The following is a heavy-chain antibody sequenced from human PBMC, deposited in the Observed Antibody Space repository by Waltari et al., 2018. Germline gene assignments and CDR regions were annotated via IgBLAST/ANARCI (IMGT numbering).Heavy chain of an antibody. CDR3: AKETSSWGIFDY. CDR2: ISGSGANT. V-gene: IGHV3-23*01. Sequence: EVQLLESGGGLVQPGGSLRLSCAASGFSFSTYAMSWVRQAPGKGLEWISSISGSGANTYYANSVEGRFTMSRDNSKSTVYLQMNSLRADDTAVYYCAKETSSWGIFDYWGQGTLVTVSS. J-gene: IGHJ4*02. D-gene: IGHD6-13*01. CDR1: GFSFSTYA.